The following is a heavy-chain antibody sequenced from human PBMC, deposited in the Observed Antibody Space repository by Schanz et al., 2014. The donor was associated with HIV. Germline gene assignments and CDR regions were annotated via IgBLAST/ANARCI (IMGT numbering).Heavy chain of an antibody. D-gene: IGHD1-26*01. CDR1: GFDFGVYG. CDR3: ARDLNVGRHFDH. J-gene: IGHJ4*02. CDR2: IGHEGNDI. Sequence: QVQLVESGGGVVQPGGSLRLSCAASGFDFGVYGMHWVRQAPGKGPEWVAVIGHEGNDIHYVDSVAGRFSISRDNSKNTLYLQLGSLRTEDTAVYYCARDLNVGRHFDHWGQGTLVTVS. V-gene: IGHV3-33*01.